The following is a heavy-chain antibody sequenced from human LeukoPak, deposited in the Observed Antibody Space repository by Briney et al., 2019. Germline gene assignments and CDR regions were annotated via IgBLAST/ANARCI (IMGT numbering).Heavy chain of an antibody. J-gene: IGHJ4*02. CDR1: GFTFSSYS. CDR2: ISSSSGDI. V-gene: IGHV3-21*03. D-gene: IGHD1-26*01. Sequence: GGSLRLSCAASGFTFSSYSINWVRQAPGKGLEWVSSISSSSGDIYYADSVKGRFTISRDNAKNSPYLQMNSLKTEDTAVYYCTTDLSGSYYEDNYWGQGTLVTVSP. CDR3: TTDLSGSYYEDNY.